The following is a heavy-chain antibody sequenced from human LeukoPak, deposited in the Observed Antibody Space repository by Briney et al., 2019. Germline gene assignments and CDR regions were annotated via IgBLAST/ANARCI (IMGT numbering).Heavy chain of an antibody. CDR2: IIPILGIA. D-gene: IGHD6-13*01. CDR3: ARGDSSSWYFDY. J-gene: IGHJ4*02. Sequence: SVKVSYKASGGTFSSYAISWVRQAPGQGLEWMGRIIPILGIANYAQKFQGRVTITADKSTSTAYMELSSLRSEDTAVYYCARGDSSSWYFDYWGQGTLVTVSS. CDR1: GGTFSSYA. V-gene: IGHV1-69*04.